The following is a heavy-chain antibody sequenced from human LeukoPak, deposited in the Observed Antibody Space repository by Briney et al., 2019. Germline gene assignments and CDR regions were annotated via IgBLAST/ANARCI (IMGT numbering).Heavy chain of an antibody. J-gene: IGHJ4*02. Sequence: GGSLRLSCAASGFTFSSYAMNWVRQAPGAGLEWVASISGAGTFIYYADSLKGRFTISRDNTKNSLYLQMNGLRAEDTAVYYCTRSSMAALAVDSWGQGTLVTVSS. D-gene: IGHD6-6*01. CDR3: TRSSMAALAVDS. CDR1: GFTFSSYA. V-gene: IGHV3-21*01. CDR2: ISGAGTFI.